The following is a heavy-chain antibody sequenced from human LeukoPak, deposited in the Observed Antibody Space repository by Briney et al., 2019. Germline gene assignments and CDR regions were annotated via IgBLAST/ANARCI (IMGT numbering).Heavy chain of an antibody. J-gene: IGHJ4*02. CDR1: GGSISSYY. CDR3: AREGGRYCSSTSCYI. V-gene: IGHV4-59*12. CDR2: IYYSGST. Sequence: PSETLSLTCTVSGGSISSYYWSWIRQPPGKGLEWIGYIYYSGSTNYNPSLKSRVTISVDTSKNQFSLKLSSVTAADTAVYYCAREGGRYCSSTSCYIWGQGTLVTVSS. D-gene: IGHD2-2*02.